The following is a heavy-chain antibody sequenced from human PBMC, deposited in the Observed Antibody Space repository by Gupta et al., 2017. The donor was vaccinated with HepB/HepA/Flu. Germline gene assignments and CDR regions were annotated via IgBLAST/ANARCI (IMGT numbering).Heavy chain of an antibody. V-gene: IGHV3-74*01. D-gene: IGHD3-3*02. CDR3: TRDVSFIFFDY. CDR1: GFDFSSYV. J-gene: IGHJ4*02. CDR2: ISHDGAVV. Sequence: EVQMVESGGGLIQPGGSLRLSCEASGFDFSSYVMHWVRQAPGKGLVWVSRISHDGAVVTYGDSVKGRFTVSRDNAKNTMYLEMNSLRGEDSATYYCTRDVSFIFFDYWGPGTLVTVAS.